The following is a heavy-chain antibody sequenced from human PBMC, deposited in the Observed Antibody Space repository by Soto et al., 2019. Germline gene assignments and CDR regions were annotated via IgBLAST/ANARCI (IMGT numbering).Heavy chain of an antibody. CDR1: GGSISSGGYY. D-gene: IGHD3-10*01. Sequence: QVQLQESGPGLVKPSQTLSLTCTVSGGSISSGGYYWSWIRQHPGKGLEWIGYIYYSGSTYYNPSLKSRVTISADTSKNQFSLKLSSVTAADTAVYYCARRYGSGSYWFDPWGQGTLVTVSS. CDR2: IYYSGST. V-gene: IGHV4-31*03. CDR3: ARRYGSGSYWFDP. J-gene: IGHJ5*02.